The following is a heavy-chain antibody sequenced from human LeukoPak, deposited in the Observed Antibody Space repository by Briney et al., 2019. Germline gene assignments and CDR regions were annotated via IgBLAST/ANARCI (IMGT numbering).Heavy chain of an antibody. CDR2: INPNSGGT. CDR3: ARVPEYSGYPTIDD. V-gene: IGHV1-2*02. J-gene: IGHJ4*02. D-gene: IGHD5-12*01. Sequence: GASVKVSCKTSGYTFTANYIHWVRQAPGQGLEWMGWINPNSGGTNYAQTFQGRVTMTRDTSISTAYMELSRLRSDDTAVYYCARVPEYSGYPTIDDWGQGTLVTVSS. CDR1: GYTFTANY.